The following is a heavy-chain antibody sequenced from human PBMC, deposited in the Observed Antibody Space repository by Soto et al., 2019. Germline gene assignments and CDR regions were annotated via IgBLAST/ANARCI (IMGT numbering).Heavy chain of an antibody. D-gene: IGHD2-2*01. CDR2: IIPISDTT. J-gene: IGHJ6*02. CDR3: ARSQGSSTSLEIYYYYYYGMDV. CDR1: VGTFSSYA. Sequence: SVKVSCKASVGTFSSYAISWVRQAPGQGLEWMGGIIPISDTTNYAQKFQGRVTITADESTSTAYMELSSLRSEDTAVYYCARSQGSSTSLEIYYYYYYGMDVWGQGTTVTVSS. V-gene: IGHV1-69*13.